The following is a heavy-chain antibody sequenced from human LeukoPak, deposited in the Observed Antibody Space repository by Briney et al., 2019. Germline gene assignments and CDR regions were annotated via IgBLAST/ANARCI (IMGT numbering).Heavy chain of an antibody. J-gene: IGHJ4*02. V-gene: IGHV4-39*07. CDR3: ARDQHSYGPFGY. D-gene: IGHD5-18*01. CDR2: IFYSGST. Sequence: SEALSLTCTVSGGSISSSSYYWGWIRQPPGKGLEWIGSIFYSGSTYYNPSLKSRVTISVDTSKNQFSLKLSSVTAADTAAYYCARDQHSYGPFGYWGQGTLVTVSS. CDR1: GGSISSSSYY.